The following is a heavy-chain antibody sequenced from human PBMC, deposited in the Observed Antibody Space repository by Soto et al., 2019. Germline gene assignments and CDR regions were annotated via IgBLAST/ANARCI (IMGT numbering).Heavy chain of an antibody. D-gene: IGHD3-3*01. CDR2: ISHRGNT. CDR3: ARGEWGRIFGVVSYDS. Sequence: SETLSLTCAVYGGSFSYYYWTWIRQPPGKGLERIGEISHRGNTNYNPSLKSRVTLSVDTSKNQFSLKLSSVTAADTAVYYCARGEWGRIFGVVSYDSWGLGTLVTVSS. CDR1: GGSFSYYY. J-gene: IGHJ4*02. V-gene: IGHV4-34*01.